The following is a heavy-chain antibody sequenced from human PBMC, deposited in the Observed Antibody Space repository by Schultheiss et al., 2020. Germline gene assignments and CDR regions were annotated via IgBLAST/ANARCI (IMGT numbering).Heavy chain of an antibody. V-gene: IGHV1-2*04. CDR2: INPNSGGT. J-gene: IGHJ6*02. CDR1: GGTFSSYA. Sequence: ASVKVSCKNSGGTFSSYAISWVRQAPGQGLEWMGWINPNSGGTNYAQKFQGWVTMTRDTSISTAYMELSRLRSDDTAVYYCARVTGSRFSMDVWGQGTTVTVSS. D-gene: IGHD3-16*01. CDR3: ARVTGSRFSMDV.